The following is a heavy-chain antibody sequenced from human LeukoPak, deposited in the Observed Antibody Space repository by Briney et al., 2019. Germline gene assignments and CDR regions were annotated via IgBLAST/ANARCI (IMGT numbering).Heavy chain of an antibody. CDR1: GYTFTSYD. Sequence: ASVKVSCKAPGYTFTSYDINWVRQATGQGLEWMGWMNPNSGNTGYAQKFQGRVTMTRNTSISTAYMELSSLRSEDTAVYYCARAFEIDYYDSSGYAHPPDYWGQGTLVTVSS. V-gene: IGHV1-8*01. D-gene: IGHD3-22*01. CDR2: MNPNSGNT. CDR3: ARAFEIDYYDSSGYAHPPDY. J-gene: IGHJ4*02.